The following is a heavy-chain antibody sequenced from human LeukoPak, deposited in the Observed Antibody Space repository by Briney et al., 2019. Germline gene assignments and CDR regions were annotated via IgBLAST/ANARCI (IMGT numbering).Heavy chain of an antibody. Sequence: ASVKVSCTASGYTFTSYDINWVRQATGQGLEWMGWMNPNSGNTGYAQKFQGRVTMTRNTSISTAYMELSSLRSEDTAVYYCARWGYGDPLYPPAGMDVWGQGTTVTVSS. CDR3: ARWGYGDPLYPPAGMDV. CDR2: MNPNSGNT. D-gene: IGHD4-17*01. V-gene: IGHV1-8*01. CDR1: GYTFTSYD. J-gene: IGHJ6*02.